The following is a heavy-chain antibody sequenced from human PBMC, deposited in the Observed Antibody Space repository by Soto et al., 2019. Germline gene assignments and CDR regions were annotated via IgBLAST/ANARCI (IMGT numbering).Heavy chain of an antibody. J-gene: IGHJ4*02. CDR1: GFTVNSNY. V-gene: IGHV3-53*01. D-gene: IGHD4-17*01. CDR3: ARDSTAVTTDY. CDR2: IYSGGNT. Sequence: GGSLRLSCTASGFTVNSNYMSWVRQAPGKGLEWASVIYSGGNTYYADSVKGRFTISRDSSKSTLYLQMNSLRAEDTAVYYCARDSTAVTTDYWGQGTLVTVSS.